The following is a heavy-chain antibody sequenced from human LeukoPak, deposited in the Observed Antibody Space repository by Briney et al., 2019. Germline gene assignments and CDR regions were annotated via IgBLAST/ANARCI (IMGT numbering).Heavy chain of an antibody. J-gene: IGHJ4*02. Sequence: SETLSLTCTVSGGSISSYYWSWIRQPPGKGLEWIGYIYYSGSTNYNPSLKSRVTISVDTSKNQFSLKLSSVTAADTAVYYCARDTDYWGQGTLVTVSS. CDR3: ARDTDY. CDR2: IYYSGST. V-gene: IGHV4-59*01. CDR1: GGSISSYY.